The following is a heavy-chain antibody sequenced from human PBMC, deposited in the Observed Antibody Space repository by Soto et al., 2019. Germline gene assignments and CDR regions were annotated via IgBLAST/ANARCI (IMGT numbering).Heavy chain of an antibody. CDR1: GYTFTGYY. CDR3: ARGLEGALSGYDFSGFDY. CDR2: INPNSGGT. J-gene: IGHJ4*02. Sequence: QVQLVQSGAEVKKPGASVKVSCKASGYTFTGYYMHWVRQAPGQGLEWMGWINPNSGGTNYAQKFQGWVTMTRDTAIRTAYMELSRLRSDDTAVYYCARGLEGALSGYDFSGFDYWGQGTLVTVSS. D-gene: IGHD5-12*01. V-gene: IGHV1-2*04.